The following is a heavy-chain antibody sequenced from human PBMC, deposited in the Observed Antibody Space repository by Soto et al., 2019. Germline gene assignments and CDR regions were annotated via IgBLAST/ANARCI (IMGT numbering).Heavy chain of an antibody. Sequence: GGSLRLSCAASRFTFSTYGMHWVRQAPDKGLEWVAVISDDASELYYADSVKGRFTISRDNSNNTLYLQIDSLRPDDTAVYFCAKGAYYDMLTGYNYGMDVWGQGTTVTVYS. V-gene: IGHV3-30*18. CDR3: AKGAYYDMLTGYNYGMDV. CDR1: RFTFSTYG. CDR2: ISDDASEL. J-gene: IGHJ6*01. D-gene: IGHD3-9*01.